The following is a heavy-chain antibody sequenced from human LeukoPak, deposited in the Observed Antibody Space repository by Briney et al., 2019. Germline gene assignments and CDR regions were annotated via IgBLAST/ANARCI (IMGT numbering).Heavy chain of an antibody. D-gene: IGHD3-10*01. CDR1: GFTFSSYG. CDR3: AKDSTMSIWFGELDWFDP. Sequence: GGSLRLSCAASGFTFSSYGMSWVRQAPGKGLEWVSAISGGGGSTYYADSVKGRFTISRDNSKNTLYLQMNSLRAEDTAVYYCAKDSTMSIWFGELDWFDPWGQGTLVTVSS. V-gene: IGHV3-23*01. CDR2: ISGGGGST. J-gene: IGHJ5*02.